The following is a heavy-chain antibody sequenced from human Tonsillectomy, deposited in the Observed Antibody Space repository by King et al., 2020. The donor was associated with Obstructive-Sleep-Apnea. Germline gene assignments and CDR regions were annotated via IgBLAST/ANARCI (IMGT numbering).Heavy chain of an antibody. D-gene: IGHD2-15*01. CDR2: ISYDGSNK. Sequence: VQLVESGGAVVQPGSSRRLSCAASGLTFSSYGMHWVRQAPGKGLEWVAVISYDGSNKYYADSGKGRFTISRDNSKNTLYLQMNSLRPDDTAVYYCAKDQEEVAGRGGYYYYYGMDVWGQGTTVTVSS. CDR1: GLTFSSYG. CDR3: AKDQEEVAGRGGYYYYYGMDV. J-gene: IGHJ6*02. V-gene: IGHV3-30*18.